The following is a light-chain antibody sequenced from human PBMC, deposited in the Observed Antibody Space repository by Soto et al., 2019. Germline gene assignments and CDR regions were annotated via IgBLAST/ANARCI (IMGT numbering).Light chain of an antibody. CDR3: QNYNSAPRT. Sequence: DIQMTQSASSLSASIGDRVTMSCRASQGISHDLAWYQQKPGKVPYLLIYAASTSHSGVPSRFRGSGSGTDFTLTISSLQPEDVATYYCQNYNSAPRTFGQGTKVYIK. CDR2: AAS. V-gene: IGKV1-27*01. CDR1: QGISHD. J-gene: IGKJ1*01.